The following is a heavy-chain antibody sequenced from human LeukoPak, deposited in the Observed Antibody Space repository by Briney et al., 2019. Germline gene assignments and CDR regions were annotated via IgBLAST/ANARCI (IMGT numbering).Heavy chain of an antibody. D-gene: IGHD3-22*01. CDR2: ISSSGSTI. V-gene: IGHV3-48*03. CDR3: VPGLAAYDSSGHWLL. CDR1: RFTFSSYE. Sequence: GGSLRLSCAASRFTFSSYEMNWVRQAPGKGLEWVSYISSSGSTIYYADSVKGRFTVSRDNAKNSLYLQMNSLRAEDTAVYYCVPGLAAYDSSGHWLLWGQGTLVTVSS. J-gene: IGHJ4*02.